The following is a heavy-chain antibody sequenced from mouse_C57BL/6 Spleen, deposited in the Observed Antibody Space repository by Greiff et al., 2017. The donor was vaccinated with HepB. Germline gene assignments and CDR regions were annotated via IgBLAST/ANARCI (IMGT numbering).Heavy chain of an antibody. D-gene: IGHD1-1*01. V-gene: IGHV1-15*01. CDR1: GYTFTDYE. CDR3: TPVVAHVDY. Sequence: QVQLQQSGAELVRPGASVTLSCKASGYTFTDYEMHWVKQTPVHGLEWIGAIDPETGGTAYNQKFKGKAILTADKSSSTAYMELRSLTSEASAVYYCTPVVAHVDYWGQGTTLTVSS. J-gene: IGHJ2*01. CDR2: IDPETGGT.